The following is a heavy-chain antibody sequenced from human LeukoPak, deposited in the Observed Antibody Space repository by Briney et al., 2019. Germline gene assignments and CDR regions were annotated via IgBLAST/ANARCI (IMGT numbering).Heavy chain of an antibody. D-gene: IGHD2-2*01. V-gene: IGHV4-34*01. CDR3: ARLHYCSSTSCYGMDV. CDR1: GGSFSGYY. Sequence: NPSETLSLTCAVYGGSFSGYYWSWIRQPPGKGLEWIGEINHSGSTNYNPSLKSRVTISVDTSKNQFSLKLSSVTAADTAVYYCARLHYCSSTSCYGMDVWGQGTTVTVSS. CDR2: INHSGST. J-gene: IGHJ6*02.